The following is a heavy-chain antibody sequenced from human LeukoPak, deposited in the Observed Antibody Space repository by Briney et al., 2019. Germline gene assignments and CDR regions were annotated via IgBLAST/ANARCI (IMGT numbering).Heavy chain of an antibody. J-gene: IGHJ4*02. CDR3: AAMTTVTMYSYFFDS. D-gene: IGHD4-17*01. CDR2: IYSSGVT. Sequence: NPSETLSLTCSVTGDSISRGRHYWGWVRQPPGSGLEWVGTIYSSGVTYHNPSLKSRLTMSVDSSTNHFSLRLTSVTAADTAIYYCAAMTTVTMYSYFFDSWGQGTLLTVSS. V-gene: IGHV4-39*07. CDR1: GDSISRGRHY.